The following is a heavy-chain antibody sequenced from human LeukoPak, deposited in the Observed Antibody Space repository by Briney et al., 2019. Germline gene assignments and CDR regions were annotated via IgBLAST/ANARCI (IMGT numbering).Heavy chain of an antibody. V-gene: IGHV5-51*01. CDR3: ARGRDYGDNHFDY. J-gene: IGHJ4*02. CDR2: IYPGDSDT. CDR1: GFSFTSYW. D-gene: IGHD4-17*01. Sequence: GEPLKISCKGSGFSFTSYWICWVRQMPGKGLEWMGIIYPGDSDTRYNPSFQGQVTISADKSISTAYLQWSSLKASDTAMYYCARGRDYGDNHFDYWGQGTLVTVSS.